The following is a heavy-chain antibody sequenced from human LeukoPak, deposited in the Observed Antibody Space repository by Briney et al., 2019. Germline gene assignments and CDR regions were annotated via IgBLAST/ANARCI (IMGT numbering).Heavy chain of an antibody. CDR1: GFTFSTYS. CDR3: AKDEQQLRG. D-gene: IGHD6-13*01. V-gene: IGHV3-23*01. J-gene: IGHJ4*02. CDR2: ISGSGGST. Sequence: GSLRLSCAASGFTFSTYSMTWVRQAPGKGLEWVSAISGSGGSTYYADSVKGRFTISRDNSKNTLYLQMNSLRAEDTAVYYCAKDEQQLRGWGQGTLVTVSS.